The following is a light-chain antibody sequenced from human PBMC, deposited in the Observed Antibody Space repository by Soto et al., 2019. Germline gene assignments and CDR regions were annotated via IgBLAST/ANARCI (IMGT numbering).Light chain of an antibody. CDR3: QSYDSSLSGVV. CDR1: SSNIGASYD. V-gene: IGLV1-40*01. Sequence: QSVLTQPPSVSGAPGQRVTISCTGSSSNIGASYDVHWYLQLPGTAPKLLIYDNNNRPSGVPDRFSGSKSGTSASLAITGLQAEDEADYYCQSYDSSLSGVVFGGGTKLTVL. J-gene: IGLJ2*01. CDR2: DNN.